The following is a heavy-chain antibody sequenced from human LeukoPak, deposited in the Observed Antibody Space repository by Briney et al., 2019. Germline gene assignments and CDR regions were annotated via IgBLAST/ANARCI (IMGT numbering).Heavy chain of an antibody. CDR2: INHSGST. J-gene: IGHJ3*02. CDR1: GGSFSGYY. V-gene: IGHV4-34*01. D-gene: IGHD2-2*02. Sequence: SETLSLTCAVYGGSFSGYYWSWIRQPPGKGLEWIGEINHSGSTNYNPSLKSRVTISVDTSKNQFSLKLSSVTAADTAVYYCARAARCRSISCYNSAHFFDIWGQGTMVTVSS. CDR3: ARAARCRSISCYNSAHFFDI.